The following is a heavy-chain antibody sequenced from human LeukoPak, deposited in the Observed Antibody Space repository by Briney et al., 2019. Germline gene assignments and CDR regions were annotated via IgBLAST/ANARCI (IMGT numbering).Heavy chain of an antibody. CDR3: ARDRPPSYYYGSGSVFDY. CDR1: GYTFLNYD. V-gene: IGHV1-18*01. Sequence: ASVKVSCKASGYTFLNYDINWVRQATGQGLEWMGWISAYNGNTNYAQKLQGRVTMTTDTSTSTAYMELRSLRSDDTAVYYCARDRPPSYYYGSGSVFDYWGQGTLVTVSS. CDR2: ISAYNGNT. J-gene: IGHJ4*02. D-gene: IGHD3-10*01.